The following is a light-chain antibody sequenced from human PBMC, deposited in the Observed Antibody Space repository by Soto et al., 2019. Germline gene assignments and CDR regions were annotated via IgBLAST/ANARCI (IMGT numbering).Light chain of an antibody. CDR1: SSNIGNNY. CDR3: GTWDDSLSGMV. CDR2: DNN. V-gene: IGLV1-51*01. Sequence: QSVLTQPPSVSAAPGQKVTISCSGSSSNIGNNYVSWYQQFPGTAPKLLIYDNNKRPSGIPDRFSGSKSGTSATLDITGLQTGDEADYYCGTWDDSLSGMVFGGGTKLTVL. J-gene: IGLJ2*01.